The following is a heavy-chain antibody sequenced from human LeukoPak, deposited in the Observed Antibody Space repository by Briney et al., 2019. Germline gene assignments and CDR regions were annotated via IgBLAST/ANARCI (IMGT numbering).Heavy chain of an antibody. CDR1: GFTFITYA. CDR2: ISAGGAGT. V-gene: IGHV3-23*01. J-gene: IGHJ6*02. D-gene: IGHD6-19*01. Sequence: GGSLRLSCAASGFTFITYAVTWVRQAPGKGLDWVSTISAGGAGTYYADSVKGRFTISRDNSKNTLYLQMNSLRAEDTALYYCVKGYSSGWTREYYGMDVWGQGTTVTVSS. CDR3: VKGYSSGWTREYYGMDV.